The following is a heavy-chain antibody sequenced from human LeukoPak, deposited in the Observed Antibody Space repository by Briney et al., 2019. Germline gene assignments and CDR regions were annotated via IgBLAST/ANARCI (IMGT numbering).Heavy chain of an antibody. CDR1: GGSISNYY. V-gene: IGHV4-59*04. CDR3: AKIVDY. J-gene: IGHJ4*02. CDR2: IYYSGST. Sequence: SETLSLTCTVSGGSISNYYWSWIRQPPGKGLEWIGYIYYSGSTSYNPSLKSRVTISVDTSKNQFSLKLSSVTAADTAVYYCAKIVDYWGQGTLVAVPS.